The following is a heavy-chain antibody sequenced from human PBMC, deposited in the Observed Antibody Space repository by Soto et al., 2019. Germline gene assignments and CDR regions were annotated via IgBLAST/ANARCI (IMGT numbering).Heavy chain of an antibody. CDR1: GGTFSSYT. D-gene: IGHD2-2*01. Sequence: QVQLVQSGAEVKKPGSSVKVSCKASGGTFSSYTISWVRQAPGQGLEWMGRIIPILGIANYAQKFQGRVTITADKSTSTAYMELSSLRSEDTAVYYCARVVGYCSSTSCPGWFDPWGQGTLVTVSS. CDR2: IIPILGIA. V-gene: IGHV1-69*02. J-gene: IGHJ5*02. CDR3: ARVVGYCSSTSCPGWFDP.